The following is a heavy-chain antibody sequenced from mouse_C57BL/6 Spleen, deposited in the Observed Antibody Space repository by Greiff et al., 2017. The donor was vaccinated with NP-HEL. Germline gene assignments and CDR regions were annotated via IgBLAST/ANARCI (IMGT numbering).Heavy chain of an antibody. J-gene: IGHJ4*01. CDR1: GYAFSRSW. CDR3: ARSPIYYYGSSYRAMDY. Sequence: VQLQQSGPELVKPGASAKISCKASGYAFSRSWMNWVKQRPGKVLAFLCLIYPGAVYTTSNGTFKGPATLTAYKSSSTAYMQLSSLTSEDSAVYFCARSPIYYYGSSYRAMDYWGQGPSVTVSS. V-gene: IGHV1-82*01. CDR2: IYPGAVYT. D-gene: IGHD1-1*01.